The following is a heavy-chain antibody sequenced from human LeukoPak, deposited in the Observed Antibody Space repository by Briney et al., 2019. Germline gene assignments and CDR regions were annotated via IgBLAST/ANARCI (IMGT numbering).Heavy chain of an antibody. V-gene: IGHV4-34*01. CDR1: GGSFSGYY. Sequence: PSETLSLTCAVYGGSFSGYYWSWIRQPPGKGLEWIGEINHSGSTNYNPSLKSRVTISVDTSKNQFSLKLSSVTAADTAVYYCARLPGPTYYYDSSGYYRGPDDAFDIWGQGTMVTVSS. D-gene: IGHD3-22*01. CDR2: INHSGST. J-gene: IGHJ3*02. CDR3: ARLPGPTYYYDSSGYYRGPDDAFDI.